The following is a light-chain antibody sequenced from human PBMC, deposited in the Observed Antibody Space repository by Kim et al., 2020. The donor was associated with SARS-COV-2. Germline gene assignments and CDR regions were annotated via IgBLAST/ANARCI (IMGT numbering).Light chain of an antibody. CDR1: QDISIY. Sequence: DIQMTQSPSSLSASVGDRVTITCQASQDISIYLNWYQQKPGKAPKLLIYDASNLETGVPSRFSGSGSGTDFTFTISSLQPEDIATYYCQQYDNLPPYTFGQGTKLEI. CDR3: QQYDNLPPYT. V-gene: IGKV1-33*01. CDR2: DAS. J-gene: IGKJ2*01.